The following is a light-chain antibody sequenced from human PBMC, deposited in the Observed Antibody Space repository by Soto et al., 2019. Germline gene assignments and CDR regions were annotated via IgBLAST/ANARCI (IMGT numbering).Light chain of an antibody. V-gene: IGKV3-20*01. J-gene: IGKJ2*01. Sequence: EIELTQSPGTLSLSPGERATLSCRASQSVRNSNLAWYQQKPGQAPRLLISGASSRATGIPDRFSGSGSETDFALTISRLEPEDFAVYYCQQYGTSPGTFGQGTKLEIK. CDR1: QSVRNSN. CDR3: QQYGTSPGT. CDR2: GAS.